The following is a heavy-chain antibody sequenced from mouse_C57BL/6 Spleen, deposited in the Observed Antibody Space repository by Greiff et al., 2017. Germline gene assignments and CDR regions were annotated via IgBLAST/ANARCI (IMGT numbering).Heavy chain of an antibody. V-gene: IGHV1-22*01. CDR2: INPNNGGT. Sequence: EVQLQQSGPELVKPGASVKMSCKASGYTFTDYNMHWVKQSHGKSLEWIGYINPNNGGTSYNQKFKGKATLTVNKSSSTAYMELRSLTSEDSAVYYCANSSYGRYFDVWGTGTTVTVSS. CDR1: GYTFTDYN. J-gene: IGHJ1*03. CDR3: ANSSYGRYFDV. D-gene: IGHD1-1*01.